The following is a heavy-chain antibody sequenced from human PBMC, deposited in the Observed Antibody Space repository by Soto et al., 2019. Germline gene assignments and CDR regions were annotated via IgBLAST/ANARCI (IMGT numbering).Heavy chain of an antibody. J-gene: IGHJ5*02. Sequence: PSETHSHTSTVSGVNIISYYWSWIRQPTGKGLEWIGYIYYSGSTNYNPSLKSRVTISADTSKNQFSLKLSSVTAADTAVYYCAREGDDILTGYYNGWFDPWGQGTLVTVSS. CDR3: AREGDDILTGYYNGWFDP. CDR2: IYYSGST. D-gene: IGHD3-9*01. CDR1: GVNIISYY. V-gene: IGHV4-59*01.